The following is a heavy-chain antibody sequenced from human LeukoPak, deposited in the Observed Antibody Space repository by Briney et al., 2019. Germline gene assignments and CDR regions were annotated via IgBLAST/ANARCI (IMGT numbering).Heavy chain of an antibody. Sequence: GGSLRLSCAVSGFTFSSYWMRWVRQAPGKGLEWVANIKQDGSEKYYVDSVKGRFTISRDNAKNSLYLQMNSLRAEDTAVYYCASYSGYFDYWGQGTLVTVSS. CDR1: GFTFSSYW. D-gene: IGHD3-22*01. V-gene: IGHV3-7*01. J-gene: IGHJ4*02. CDR3: ASYSGYFDY. CDR2: IKQDGSEK.